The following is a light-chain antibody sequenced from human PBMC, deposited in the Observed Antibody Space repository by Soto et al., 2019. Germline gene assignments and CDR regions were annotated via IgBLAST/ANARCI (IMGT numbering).Light chain of an antibody. CDR2: DAS. CDR1: QSVSSY. CDR3: QQRSNWPPWT. V-gene: IGKV3-11*01. J-gene: IGKJ1*01. Sequence: ESVLKQSPATVSLSPGERATLSCRASQSVSSYLVWYQQKPGQAPRLLIYDASNRATGIPARFSGSGSGTDFTLTISSLEPEDFAVYYCQQRSNWPPWTFGQGTKVEIK.